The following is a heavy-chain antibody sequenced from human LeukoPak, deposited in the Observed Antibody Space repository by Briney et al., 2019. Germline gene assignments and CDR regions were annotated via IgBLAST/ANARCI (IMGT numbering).Heavy chain of an antibody. CDR1: GGFISSYY. CDR3: ARGCYGDYDDY. V-gene: IGHV4-59*01. J-gene: IGHJ4*02. Sequence: SETLSLTCTVSGGFISSYYWSWIRQPPGKGLEWIGYIYYSGSTNYNPSLKSRVTISVDTSKNQFSLKLSSVTAADTAVYYCARGCYGDYDDYWGQGTLVTVSP. CDR2: IYYSGST. D-gene: IGHD4-17*01.